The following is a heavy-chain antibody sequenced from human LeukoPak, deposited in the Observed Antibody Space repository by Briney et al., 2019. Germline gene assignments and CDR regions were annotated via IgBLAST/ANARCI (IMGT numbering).Heavy chain of an antibody. CDR3: ARRGSYDFWSGYYINWFDP. CDR2: INHSGST. J-gene: IGHJ5*02. CDR1: GGSFSGYY. V-gene: IGHV4-34*01. Sequence: PSETRSLTCAVYGGSFSGYYWSWIRQPPGKGLEWIGEINHSGSTNYNPSLKSRVTISVDTSKNQFSLKLSSVTAADTAVYYCARRGSYDFWSGYYINWFDPWGQGTLVTVSS. D-gene: IGHD3-3*01.